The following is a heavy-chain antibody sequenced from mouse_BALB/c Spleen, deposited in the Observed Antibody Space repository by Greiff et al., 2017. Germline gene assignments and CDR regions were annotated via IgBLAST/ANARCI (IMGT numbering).Heavy chain of an antibody. CDR3: ATLYGNYEAMDY. CDR1: GYTFTNYW. CDR2: IYPGGGYT. Sequence: VKLQESGAELVRPGTSVKMSCKAAGYTFTNYWIGWVKQRPGHGLEWIGDIYPGGGYTNYNEKFKGKATLTADTSSSTAYMQLSSLTSEDSAIYYCATLYGNYEAMDYWGQGTSVTVSS. D-gene: IGHD2-1*01. V-gene: IGHV1-63*02. J-gene: IGHJ4*01.